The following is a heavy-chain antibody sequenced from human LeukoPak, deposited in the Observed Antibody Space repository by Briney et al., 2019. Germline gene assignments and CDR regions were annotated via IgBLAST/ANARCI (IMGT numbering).Heavy chain of an antibody. Sequence: PGGSLRLSCAASGFTVNSNDMSWVRQAPGKGLEWVSSISSSSSYIYYADSVKGRFTISRDNAKNSLYLQMNSLRAEDTAVYYCARAARIVGATWDYFDYWGQGTLVTVSS. J-gene: IGHJ4*02. CDR1: GFTVNSND. CDR3: ARAARIVGATWDYFDY. D-gene: IGHD1-26*01. V-gene: IGHV3-21*01. CDR2: ISSSSSYI.